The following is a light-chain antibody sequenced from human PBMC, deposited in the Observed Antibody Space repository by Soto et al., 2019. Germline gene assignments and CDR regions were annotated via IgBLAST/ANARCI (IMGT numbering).Light chain of an antibody. CDR1: QGIRND. CDR2: AAS. CDR3: LQHNNYPPIT. J-gene: IGKJ5*01. V-gene: IGKV1-17*01. Sequence: DSQMTQPPSSLTASVGERVTITCRASQGIRNDLGWYQQKPGKAPKRLIYAASSLQSGGPSRFSGSGSGTEFTLTTSSLQPEDFATYYCLQHNNYPPITFGQGTRLEIK.